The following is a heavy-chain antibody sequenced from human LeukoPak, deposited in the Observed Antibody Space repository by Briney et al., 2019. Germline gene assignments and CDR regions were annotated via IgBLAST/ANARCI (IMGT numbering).Heavy chain of an antibody. CDR3: AKERSLEIAVAGTVFDY. D-gene: IGHD6-19*01. V-gene: IGHV3-66*01. CDR2: IYSGGDT. Sequence: GGSLRLSCAASGFTVSSNYMGWVRQAPGKGLEWVSVIYSGGDTYYADSVKGRFTISRDNSKNMIYLEMSSLKAEDTAVYYCAKERSLEIAVAGTVFDYWGQGTLVTVSS. CDR1: GFTVSSNY. J-gene: IGHJ4*02.